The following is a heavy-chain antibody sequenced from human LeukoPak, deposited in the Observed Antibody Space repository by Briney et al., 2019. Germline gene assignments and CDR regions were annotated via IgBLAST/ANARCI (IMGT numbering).Heavy chain of an antibody. CDR2: ISAYNGNT. CDR1: GYTFTGYY. D-gene: IGHD6-13*01. Sequence: ASVKVSCKASGYTFTGYYMHWVRQAPGQGLEWMGWISAYNGNTNYAQKLQGRVTMTTDTSTSTAYMELRSLRSDDTAVYYCARGLRSGYSSSWYRDFDYWGQGTLVTVSS. CDR3: ARGLRSGYSSSWYRDFDY. V-gene: IGHV1-18*04. J-gene: IGHJ4*02.